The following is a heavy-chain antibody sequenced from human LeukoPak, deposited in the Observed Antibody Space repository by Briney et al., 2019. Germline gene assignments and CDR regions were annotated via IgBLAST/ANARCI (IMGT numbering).Heavy chain of an antibody. J-gene: IGHJ4*02. CDR1: GFTFSSYG. Sequence: GRSLRLSCAASGFTFSSYGMHWVRQAPGKGLEWVAVISYDGSNKYYADSVKGRFTISRDNSKNTLYLQMNSLRAEDTAVYYCAKQAYCGGDCYLDYWGQGTLVTVSS. V-gene: IGHV3-30*18. CDR2: ISYDGSNK. CDR3: AKQAYCGGDCYLDY. D-gene: IGHD2-21*02.